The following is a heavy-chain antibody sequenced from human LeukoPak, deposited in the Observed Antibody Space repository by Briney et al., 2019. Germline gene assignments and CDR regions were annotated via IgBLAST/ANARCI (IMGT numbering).Heavy chain of an antibody. Sequence: GGSLRLSCAASGFVFSSNWMTWVRQAPGKGLEWVAVISYDGSNKYCADSGKGRFTISRDNSKNTLYLQMNSLRAEDTAVYYCARGSGFGGIYYYGMDVWGQGTTVTVSS. CDR3: ARGSGFGGIYYYGMDV. V-gene: IGHV3-30-3*01. D-gene: IGHD3-10*01. CDR1: GFVFSSNW. J-gene: IGHJ6*02. CDR2: ISYDGSNK.